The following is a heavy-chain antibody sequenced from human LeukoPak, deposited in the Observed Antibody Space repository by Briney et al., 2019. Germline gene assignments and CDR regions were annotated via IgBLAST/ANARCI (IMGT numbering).Heavy chain of an antibody. CDR2: INSDETGT. J-gene: IGHJ4*02. V-gene: IGHV3-74*01. CDR1: GFSFCNYW. Sequence: GGSLRLSCAASGFSFCNYWMHWVRQAPGEGLVWVSRINSDETGTSYAGSVKGRFTISRDNAKNTLYLQMNSLRAEDTAVYYCARDGSLPDYWGQGTLVTVSS. CDR3: ARDGSLPDY.